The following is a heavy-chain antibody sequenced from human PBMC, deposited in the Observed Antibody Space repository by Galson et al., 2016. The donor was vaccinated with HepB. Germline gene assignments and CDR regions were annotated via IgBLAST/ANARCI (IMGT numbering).Heavy chain of an antibody. CDR3: ARRGPQCTGGSCYHH. CDR1: GYTFTTFD. CDR2: MNPNNGNT. J-gene: IGHJ4*01. V-gene: IGHV1-8*01. Sequence: SVKVSCKASGYTFTTFDINWVRQAAGQGLDWVGWMNPNNGNTDYAQKFQGRISMTSNTAITTAYLELSSLTSEDTAVYYCARRGPQCTGGSCYHHWGQGTLVTVSS. D-gene: IGHD2-15*01.